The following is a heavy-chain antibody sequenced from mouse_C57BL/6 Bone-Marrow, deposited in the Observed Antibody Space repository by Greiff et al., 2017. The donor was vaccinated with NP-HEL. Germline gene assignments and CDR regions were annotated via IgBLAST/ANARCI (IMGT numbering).Heavy chain of an antibody. D-gene: IGHD1-1*01. J-gene: IGHJ3*01. Sequence: EVKLQESGGGLVKPGGSLKLSCAASGFTFSSYALSWVRQTPEKRLEWVATISAGGSYTDYPDNVKGRFTLTRDNAKNNLDLQLSHLKSEDTAMYYCAKRYGSSFFAYWGQGTLVTVSA. CDR3: AKRYGSSFFAY. CDR1: GFTFSSYA. CDR2: ISAGGSYT. V-gene: IGHV5-4*03.